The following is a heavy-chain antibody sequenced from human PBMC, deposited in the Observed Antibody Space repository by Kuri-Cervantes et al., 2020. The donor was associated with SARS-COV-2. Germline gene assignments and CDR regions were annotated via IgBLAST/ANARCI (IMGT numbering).Heavy chain of an antibody. D-gene: IGHD3-10*01. V-gene: IGHV4-39*01. CDR2: IYIGTKRGRRGST. J-gene: IGHJ4*02. Sequence: SETLSLTCSVSGDSNTKNNYYWGWIRQPPGKGLEWIGNIYIGTKRGRRGSTNYHPALDSRVTMSADTSKNQFSLTLRSVTAADTAVYYCASQGSYYDYWGQGTLVTVSS. CDR1: GDSNTKNNYY. CDR3: ASQGSYYDY.